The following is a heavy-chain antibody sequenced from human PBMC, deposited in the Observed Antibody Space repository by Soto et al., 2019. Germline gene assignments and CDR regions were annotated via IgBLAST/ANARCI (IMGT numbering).Heavy chain of an antibody. CDR3: ARYSGSYWHYLDF. CDR1: GYSFASHW. J-gene: IGHJ4*02. CDR2: IYPGDSDT. V-gene: IGHV5-51*01. D-gene: IGHD1-26*01. Sequence: PGESLKISCKGSGYSFASHWVAWVRQMPEKGLEWIGTIYPGDSDTKYSSAFRGHVTISADTSVSTAYLQWRSLEATDSAIYCCARYSGSYWHYLDFWGQGTLVTVPS.